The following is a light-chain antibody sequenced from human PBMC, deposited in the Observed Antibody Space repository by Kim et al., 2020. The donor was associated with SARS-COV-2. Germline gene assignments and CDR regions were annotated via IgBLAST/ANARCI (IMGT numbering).Light chain of an antibody. CDR2: AAS. CDR3: QQSYSTPYS. Sequence: SASVGDRVPITCRASQSISSYLNWYQQKPGKAPKLLIYAASSLQSGVPSRFSGSGSGTDFTLTISSLQPEDFATYYCQQSYSTPYSFGQGTKLEI. CDR1: QSISSY. J-gene: IGKJ2*03. V-gene: IGKV1-39*01.